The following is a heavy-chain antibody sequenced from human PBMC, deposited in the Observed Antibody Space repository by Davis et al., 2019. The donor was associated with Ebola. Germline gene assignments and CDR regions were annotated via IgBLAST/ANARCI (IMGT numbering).Heavy chain of an antibody. V-gene: IGHV1-18*01. CDR2: ISAYNGNT. Sequence: ASVKVSCKASGYTFTSYGISWVRQAPGQGLEWMGWISAYNGNTNYAQKLQGRVTMTTDTSTSTAYMELRSLRSEDTAVYYCARGQYRSPTGGMDVWGQGTTVTVSS. CDR3: ARGQYRSPTGGMDV. D-gene: IGHD6-6*01. J-gene: IGHJ6*02. CDR1: GYTFTSYG.